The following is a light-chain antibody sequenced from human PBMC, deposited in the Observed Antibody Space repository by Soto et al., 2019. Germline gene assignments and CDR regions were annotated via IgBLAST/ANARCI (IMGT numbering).Light chain of an antibody. CDR3: CSYAGSYTYV. CDR1: SSDVGGYNF. J-gene: IGLJ1*01. CDR2: NVI. Sequence: QSALTQPRSVSGSPGQSVTISCTGTSSDVGGYNFVSWYQHHPGKAPKLMIYNVIQRPSGVPDRFSASKSGNTASLTISGIQAEDEADYYCCSYAGSYTYVFGTGTKLTVL. V-gene: IGLV2-11*01.